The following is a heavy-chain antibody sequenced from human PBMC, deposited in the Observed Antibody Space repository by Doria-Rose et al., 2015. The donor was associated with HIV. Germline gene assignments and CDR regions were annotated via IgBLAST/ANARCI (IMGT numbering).Heavy chain of an antibody. Sequence: QITLKESGPVPVKPTETLTLTCTVSGVSLSSPGMGVSWIRQPPGKALEWLANIISDDERSYKTSMKSRHTISRGTSNSRVVLTMTDMDPVDTATYYCARIKSSRWYHKYYFDFWGQGTLVIVSA. CDR2: IISDDER. V-gene: IGHV2-26*01. CDR3: ARIKSSRWYHKYYFDF. CDR1: GVSLSSPGMG. J-gene: IGHJ4*02. D-gene: IGHD6-13*01.